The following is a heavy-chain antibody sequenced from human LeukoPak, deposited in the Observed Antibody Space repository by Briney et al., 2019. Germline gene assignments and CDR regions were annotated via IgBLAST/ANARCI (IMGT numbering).Heavy chain of an antibody. CDR1: GFTFSTYS. V-gene: IGHV3-48*04. CDR3: ARDADSYCGGGSCYSRGYFEY. Sequence: GGSLRLSCAVSGFTFSTYSMNWVRQAPGKGLEWVSYISSSSSTIYYADSVKGRFTISRDNAKSSLYLQMNSLRAEDTAVYYCARDADSYCGGGSCYSRGYFEYWGQGTLVTVSS. J-gene: IGHJ4*02. CDR2: ISSSSSTI. D-gene: IGHD2-15*01.